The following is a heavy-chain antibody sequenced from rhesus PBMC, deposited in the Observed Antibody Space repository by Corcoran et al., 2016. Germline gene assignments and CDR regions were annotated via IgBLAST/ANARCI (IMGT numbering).Heavy chain of an antibody. Sequence: EVQLVESGGGLVQPGGSLRLSCTGSGFTFGSYYMYWVRQAPGKGLEWVSAINTGGGSTWYTDSVKCRFTISKENAKNTLYLQMDSLRAEDTAVYYCARLTSGYYTLWGQGVLVTVSS. CDR1: GFTFGSYY. V-gene: IGHV3-8*01. CDR2: INTGGGST. CDR3: ARLTSGYYTL. J-gene: IGHJ4*01. D-gene: IGHD3-28*01.